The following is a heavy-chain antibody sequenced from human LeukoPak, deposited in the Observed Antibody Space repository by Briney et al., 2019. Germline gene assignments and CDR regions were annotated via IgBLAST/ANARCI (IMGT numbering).Heavy chain of an antibody. CDR3: ARTVPRGGNGMTDY. V-gene: IGHV4-4*07. Sequence: PSETLSLTCTVSGGSISSYYWSWIRQPAGKGLEWIGRIYTSGSTNYNPSLKSRVTMSVDTSKNQFSLKLSSVTAADTAVYYCARTVPRGGNGMTDYWGQGTLVTVSS. D-gene: IGHD4-23*01. J-gene: IGHJ4*02. CDR1: GGSISSYY. CDR2: IYTSGST.